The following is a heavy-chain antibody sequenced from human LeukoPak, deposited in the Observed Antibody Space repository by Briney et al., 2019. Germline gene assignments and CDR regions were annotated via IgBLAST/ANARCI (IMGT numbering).Heavy chain of an antibody. V-gene: IGHV3-23*01. Sequence: GGSLRLSCAASGFTFSSYDMNWVRQAPGKGLEWVSYISGSGGNTYYADSVKSRFTISRDNSKNTLYLQMNSLRADDTAVYYCADRAKTNYADYWGQGTLVTVSS. CDR3: ADRAKTNYADY. CDR2: ISGSGGNT. D-gene: IGHD1-14*01. CDR1: GFTFSSYD. J-gene: IGHJ4*02.